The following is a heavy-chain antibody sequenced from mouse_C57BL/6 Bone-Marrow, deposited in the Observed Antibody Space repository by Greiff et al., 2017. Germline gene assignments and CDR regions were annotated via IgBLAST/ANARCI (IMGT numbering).Heavy chain of an antibody. CDR3: ARSYGSSPFTD. Sequence: EVKLMESGPELVKPGASVKISCKASGYSFTDYNMNWVKQSNGKSLEWIGVINPNYGTTSYNQKFKGKATMTVDQSSSTAYMQLNSLTSEDSAVYYCARSYGSSPFTDWGQGTLVTVSA. CDR2: INPNYGTT. CDR1: GYSFTDYN. D-gene: IGHD1-1*01. J-gene: IGHJ3*01. V-gene: IGHV1-39*01.